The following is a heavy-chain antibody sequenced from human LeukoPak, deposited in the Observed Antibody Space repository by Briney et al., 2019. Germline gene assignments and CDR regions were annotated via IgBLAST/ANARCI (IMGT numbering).Heavy chain of an antibody. CDR1: GFTFSSYG. J-gene: IGHJ5*02. CDR2: ISYDGSNK. V-gene: IGHV3-30*18. D-gene: IGHD2-21*01. CDR3: AKDRRLIELSYWFDP. Sequence: GGSLRPSCAASGFTFSSYGMHWVRQAPGKGLEWVAVISYDGSNKYYADSVKGRFTISRDNSKNTLYLQMNSLRAEDTAVYYCAKDRRLIELSYWFDPWGQGTLVTASS.